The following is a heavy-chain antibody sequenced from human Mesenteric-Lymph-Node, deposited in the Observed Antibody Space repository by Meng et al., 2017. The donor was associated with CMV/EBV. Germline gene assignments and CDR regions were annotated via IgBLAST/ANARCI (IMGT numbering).Heavy chain of an antibody. Sequence: GESLKISCAASGFTLSDYSMNWVRQAPGKGLEWLSYISGGSSAKYYADSVKGRFTISRDNAMNSLYLQMDSLRAEDTAIYFCANDLDWAFNYWGQGALVTVSS. J-gene: IGHJ4*02. CDR2: ISGGSSAK. D-gene: IGHD3-9*01. CDR3: ANDLDWAFNY. CDR1: GFTLSDYS. V-gene: IGHV3-48*04.